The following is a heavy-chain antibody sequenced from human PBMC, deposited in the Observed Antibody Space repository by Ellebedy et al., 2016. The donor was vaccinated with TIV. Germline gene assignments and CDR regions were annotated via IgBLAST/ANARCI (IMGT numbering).Heavy chain of an antibody. CDR2: IYYTGTT. D-gene: IGHD3-10*02. Sequence: MPSETLSLTCTVSGGSISSSSYYWGWIRQPTGKGLEWVASIYYTGTTYYNPSLKSRVTISLDTSKNQVSMKLTAVTAADTAVYYCASTLTITIFLYWGQGTPVTVSS. CDR1: GGSISSSSYY. CDR3: ASTLTITIFLY. J-gene: IGHJ4*02. V-gene: IGHV4-39*07.